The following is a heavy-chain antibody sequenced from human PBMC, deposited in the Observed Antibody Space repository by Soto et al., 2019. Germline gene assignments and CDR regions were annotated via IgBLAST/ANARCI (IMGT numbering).Heavy chain of an antibody. D-gene: IGHD1-1*01. Sequence: SETLSLTCAVYGGSFSGYYWSWLRQPPGKGLEWIGEINHSGSPNYNPSLKSRVTISVDTSKNKFSLKMTSVTAADKAVYYCATANWSHHYFDPWGQGTRVTVSS. CDR3: ATANWSHHYFDP. J-gene: IGHJ5*02. CDR2: INHSGSP. V-gene: IGHV4-34*01. CDR1: GGSFSGYY.